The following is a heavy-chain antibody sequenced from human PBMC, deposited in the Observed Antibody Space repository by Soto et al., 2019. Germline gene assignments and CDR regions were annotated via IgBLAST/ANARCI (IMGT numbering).Heavy chain of an antibody. CDR3: ARGKPNYFFDL. CDR2: IYRSGST. CDR1: GGSISRGDFS. D-gene: IGHD3-10*01. J-gene: IGHJ4*02. Sequence: PSETLSLTCVVSGGSISRGDFSWTWIRQPPGKGLEWVGYIYRSGSTYYNPSLKSPVSISLDKSKNQFSLNLTSVTAADTAVYYCARGKPNYFFDLWGQGHLVTVS. V-gene: IGHV4-30-2*01.